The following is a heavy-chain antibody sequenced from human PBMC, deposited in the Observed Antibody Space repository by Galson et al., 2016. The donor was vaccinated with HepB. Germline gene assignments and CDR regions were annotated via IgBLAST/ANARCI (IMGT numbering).Heavy chain of an antibody. J-gene: IGHJ4*02. V-gene: IGHV3-11*06. D-gene: IGHD2-15*01. CDR2: ISSSSSYT. CDR3: ARDNTGFHGSGFDY. Sequence: SLRLSCAASAFAFSDYYMSWIRQAPGKGLEWVSYISSSSSYTNYADSVKGRFTISRDNAKNSLYLQMNSLRAEDTAVYYCARDNTGFHGSGFDYWGQGTLVTVSS. CDR1: AFAFSDYY.